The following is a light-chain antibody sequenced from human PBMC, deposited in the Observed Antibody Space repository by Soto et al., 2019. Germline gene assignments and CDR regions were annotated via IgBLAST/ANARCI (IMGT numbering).Light chain of an antibody. J-gene: IGKJ2*01. CDR2: KVS. Sequence: DVVLTQTPLSSPVTLGQPASISCRSSQSLEHSDGNTYLSWLHQRPGQPPRLLIYKVSHRFSGGPDRFSGGGAGTDFTLTISRVEAEDVGIYYCMQATQYRPYTFGQGTKLEIK. CDR1: QSLEHSDGNTY. V-gene: IGKV2-24*01. CDR3: MQATQYRPYT.